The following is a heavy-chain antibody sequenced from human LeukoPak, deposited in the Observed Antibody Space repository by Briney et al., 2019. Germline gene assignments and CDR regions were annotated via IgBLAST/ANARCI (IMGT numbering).Heavy chain of an antibody. J-gene: IGHJ4*02. D-gene: IGHD1-26*01. V-gene: IGHV3-23*01. CDR1: GFTFSSYG. CDR2: ISGSGGST. Sequence: GGSLRLSCAASGFTFSSYGMSWVRQAPGKGLEWASAISGSGGSTYYADSVKGRFTISRDNSKNTLYLQMNSLRAEDTAVYYCAKATSYYYEFDYWGQGTLVTVSS. CDR3: AKATSYYYEFDY.